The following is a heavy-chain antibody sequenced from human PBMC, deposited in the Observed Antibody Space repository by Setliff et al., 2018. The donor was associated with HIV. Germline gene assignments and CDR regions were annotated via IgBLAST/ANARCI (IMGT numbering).Heavy chain of an antibody. Sequence: SVKVSCKTSGGTFSNYTITWVRQAPGQGLEWMGGIIPVGGVADYAQKFQGXGXITTDESTSTAYMEVNSLRSEDTAIYYCARESSYLGAFDIWGQGTMVTVSS. D-gene: IGHD1-26*01. CDR1: GGTFSNYT. J-gene: IGHJ3*02. CDR2: IIPVGGVA. V-gene: IGHV1-69*16. CDR3: ARESSYLGAFDI.